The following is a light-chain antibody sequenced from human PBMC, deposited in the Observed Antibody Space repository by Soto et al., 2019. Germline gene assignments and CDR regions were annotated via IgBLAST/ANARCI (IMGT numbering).Light chain of an antibody. CDR2: EVT. CDR1: SSDVGAYNY. J-gene: IGLJ1*01. Sequence: QSALTQPPSASGSPGQSVTISCTGTSSDVGAYNYVSWYQHLPDKAPKLIISEVTNRPSGVSDRFSGSKSGNTASLTISGLQAEDEADYYCASLTTTNFVFGSGTKVTVL. V-gene: IGLV2-8*01. CDR3: ASLTTTNFV.